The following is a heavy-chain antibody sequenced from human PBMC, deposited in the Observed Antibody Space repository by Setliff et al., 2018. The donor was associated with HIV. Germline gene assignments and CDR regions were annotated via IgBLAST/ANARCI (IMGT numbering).Heavy chain of an antibody. CDR3: ARGRDYTGSWFRPFYLDF. Sequence: SETLSLTCAVYGGSFSAYHWSWICQTPGKGLEWLGEINHSGSTAYNLALESRVSMSIDTSKNQFSLKLTSVTAADTAIYYCARGRDYTGSWFRPFYLDFWGHGNLVTVSS. V-gene: IGHV4-34*01. CDR2: INHSGST. D-gene: IGHD3-3*01. CDR1: GGSFSAYH. J-gene: IGHJ4*01.